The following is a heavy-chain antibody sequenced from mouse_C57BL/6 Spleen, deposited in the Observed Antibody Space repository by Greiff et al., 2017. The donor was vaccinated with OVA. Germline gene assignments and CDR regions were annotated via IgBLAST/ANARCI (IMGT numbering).Heavy chain of an antibody. V-gene: IGHV1-52*01. J-gene: IGHJ4*01. CDR1: GYTFTSSW. CDR2: IDPSDSDT. D-gene: IGHD1-1*01. Sequence: QVQLQQSGAELVRPGSSVKLSCKASGYTFTSSWMHWVKQTPIQGLEWIGNIDPSDSDTHYNQKFKDKATLTVDKSSSTAYMQLSSLTSEDSAVYNWARESITTVVAQYYAMDYWGQGTSVTVSS. CDR3: ARESITTVVAQYYAMDY.